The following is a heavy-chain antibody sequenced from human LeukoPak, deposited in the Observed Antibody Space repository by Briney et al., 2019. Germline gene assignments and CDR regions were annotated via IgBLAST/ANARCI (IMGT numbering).Heavy chain of an antibody. J-gene: IGHJ4*02. Sequence: GGSLRLSCAAAGFTFSSFGMTWVRQAPGMGLEWVSGISGSDGSTYYADSVKGRFTISIDNSKTTLYLQMNSLRVEDTALYYCAKNIGGLDYWGQGTLVTVSS. D-gene: IGHD2/OR15-2a*01. V-gene: IGHV3-23*01. CDR3: AKNIGGLDY. CDR2: ISGSDGST. CDR1: GFTFSSFG.